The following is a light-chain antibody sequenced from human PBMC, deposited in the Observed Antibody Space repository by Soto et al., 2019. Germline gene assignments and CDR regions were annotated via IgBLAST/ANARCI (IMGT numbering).Light chain of an antibody. CDR1: QSVGSY. CDR3: QQRSSWPLT. V-gene: IGKV3-11*01. J-gene: IGKJ4*01. CDR2: DAS. Sequence: EILLTQSPATLSLSPGERATLSCRASQSVGSYLAWYQQKPGQAPRLLIYDASDRAAGIPARFSGSGSGTDFTLTISSLEPEDFAVFYCQQRSSWPLTFGGGTKVEIK.